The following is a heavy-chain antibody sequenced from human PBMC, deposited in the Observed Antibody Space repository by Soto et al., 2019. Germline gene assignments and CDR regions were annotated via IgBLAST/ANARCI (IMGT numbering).Heavy chain of an antibody. V-gene: IGHV6-1*01. J-gene: IGHJ6*02. CDR3: ARERDTAMVNFLDV. CDR1: GDSVSSNSAA. CDR2: TYHRSKWDT. D-gene: IGHD5-18*01. Sequence: SPTLSLTCAISGDSVSSNSAAWNWIRQSPSRGLEWLGRTYHRSKWDTEYAESVEGRIIINPDTSMNQFSLQLNSVTPEDTAVYYCARERDTAMVNFLDVWGQGTTVTVSS.